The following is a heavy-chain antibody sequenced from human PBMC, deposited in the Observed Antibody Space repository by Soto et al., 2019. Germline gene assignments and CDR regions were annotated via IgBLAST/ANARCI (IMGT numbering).Heavy chain of an antibody. V-gene: IGHV1-58*01. CDR1: GFTFTSSA. CDR2: IAVGSGYT. J-gene: IGHJ4*02. Sequence: QMQLEQSGPEVKKPGTSVKVSCKASGFTFTSSAFQWVRQARGQRLEWIGWIAVGSGYTNYAQRFQDRVTLTRDMSTATTYMELSRQTSEDPAIYYCAADATAWQQMVPSDYWGQGTLVTVSS. CDR3: AADATAWQQMVPSDY. D-gene: IGHD2-8*01.